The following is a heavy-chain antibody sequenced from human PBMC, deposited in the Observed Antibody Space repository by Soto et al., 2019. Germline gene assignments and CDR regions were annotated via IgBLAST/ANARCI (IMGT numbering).Heavy chain of an antibody. V-gene: IGHV1-69*06. CDR3: ARARSPGTIHDAFDI. CDR2: IIPIFGTA. D-gene: IGHD3-9*01. CDR1: GGTFSSYA. Sequence: QVQLVQSGAEVKKPGSSVKVSCKASGGTFSSYAISWVRQAPGQGLEWMGGIIPIFGTANSAQKFQGRVTITADKSTSTAYMELSSLRSEATAVYYCARARSPGTIHDAFDIWGQGTMVTVSS. J-gene: IGHJ3*02.